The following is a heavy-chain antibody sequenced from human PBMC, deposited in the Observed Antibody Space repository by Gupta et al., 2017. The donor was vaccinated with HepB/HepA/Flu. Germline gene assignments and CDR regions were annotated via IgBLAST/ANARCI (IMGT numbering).Heavy chain of an antibody. Sequence: EWIGYIHYSGSINYNPSLKSRVTISLDTSKNQFSLKVSSVTAADTAMYYCARVPGSGSYGLSDRYAMDVWGQGTTVTVSS. CDR3: ARVPGSGSYGLSDRYAMDV. J-gene: IGHJ6*02. D-gene: IGHD3-10*01. CDR2: IHYSGSI. V-gene: IGHV4-59*01.